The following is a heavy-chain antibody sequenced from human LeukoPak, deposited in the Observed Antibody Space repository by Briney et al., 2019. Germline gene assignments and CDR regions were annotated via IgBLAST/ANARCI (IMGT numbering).Heavy chain of an antibody. D-gene: IGHD3-10*01. CDR2: IYYSGST. J-gene: IGHJ4*02. CDR3: AREDPMVRGVFGY. CDR1: GGSISSYY. V-gene: IGHV4-59*01. Sequence: SETLSLTCTVSGGSISSYYWSWVRQPPGKGLEWIGYIYYSGSTNYNPSLKSRVTISVDTSKNQFSLKLNSVTAADTAVYYCAREDPMVRGVFGYWGQGTLVTVSS.